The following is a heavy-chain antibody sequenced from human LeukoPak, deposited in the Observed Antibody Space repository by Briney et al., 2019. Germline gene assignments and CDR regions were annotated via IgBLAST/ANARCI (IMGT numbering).Heavy chain of an antibody. CDR2: IYYSGST. CDR1: GGSISSRGYY. CDR3: ARHADSSDNAHHLAFDI. J-gene: IGHJ3*02. Sequence: PSQTLSLTCTVSGGSISSRGYYWGWIRQPPGKGPEWIGSIYYSGSTYYNPSLKSRLIISADTSKNQCSLKLSSVTAADTALYYCARHADSSDNAHHLAFDIWGQGTMVTVSS. V-gene: IGHV4-39*01. D-gene: IGHD3-22*01.